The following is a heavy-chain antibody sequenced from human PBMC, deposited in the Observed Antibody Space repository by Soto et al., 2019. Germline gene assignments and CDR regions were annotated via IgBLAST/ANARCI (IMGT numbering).Heavy chain of an antibody. CDR1: GYTFTHYY. CDR3: ARPPFPGCINAICYPLDF. J-gene: IGHJ4*02. V-gene: IGHV1-46*01. D-gene: IGHD2-8*01. CDR2: INPSGGST. Sequence: QVQLVQSGAEVKNPGASVKVSCKASGYTFTHYYIHWVRQDPGQGLEWMGMINPSGGSTSYAQKFQGRLTLTTDTSTNTVYMELSSLRSEDTAVYYCARPPFPGCINAICYPLDFWGQGALVTVSS.